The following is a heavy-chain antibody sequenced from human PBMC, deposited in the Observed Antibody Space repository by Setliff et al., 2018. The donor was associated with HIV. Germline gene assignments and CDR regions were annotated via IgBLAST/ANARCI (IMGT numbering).Heavy chain of an antibody. D-gene: IGHD3-16*01. J-gene: IGHJ3*01. CDR2: GHHSGSS. Sequence: SETLSLTCTVSDGSISSGAFYWNWIRQTPGKGLEWIGFGHHSGSSFYNPSLNRRVSISVDTAESQFILKLTSVTATDTAVYYCARWGEPALKAFDVWGRGTMVTVS. V-gene: IGHV4-61*08. CDR3: ARWGEPALKAFDV. CDR1: DGSISSGAFY.